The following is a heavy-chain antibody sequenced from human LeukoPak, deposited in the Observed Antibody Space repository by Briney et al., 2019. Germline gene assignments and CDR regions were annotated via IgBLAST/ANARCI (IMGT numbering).Heavy chain of an antibody. CDR1: GFTFSSYA. CDR3: ARDNEVGAHFDY. D-gene: IGHD1-26*01. J-gene: IGHJ4*02. V-gene: IGHV3-23*01. CDR2: ISGSGGST. Sequence: GVLRLSCAASGFTFSSYAMSWVRQAPGKGLEWVSAISGSGGSTYYADSVKGRFTISRDNAKNTLYLQMNSLRAEDTAVYYCARDNEVGAHFDYWGQGTLVTVSS.